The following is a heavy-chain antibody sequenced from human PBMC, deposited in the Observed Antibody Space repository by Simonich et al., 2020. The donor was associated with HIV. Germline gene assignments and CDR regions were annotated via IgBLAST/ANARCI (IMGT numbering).Heavy chain of an antibody. J-gene: IGHJ4*02. CDR1: GGSFSGYY. D-gene: IGHD3-3*01. Sequence: QVQLQQWGAGLLKPSETLSLTCAVSGGSFSGYYWSWLRQPPGKGLEWIGEINHSGITNYKSSLNSRATISVDKSKNQFSLKLSSLTAADTAIYYCARRDRELILYFDYWGQGNLVTVSS. V-gene: IGHV4-34*01. CDR2: INHSGIT. CDR3: ARRDRELILYFDY.